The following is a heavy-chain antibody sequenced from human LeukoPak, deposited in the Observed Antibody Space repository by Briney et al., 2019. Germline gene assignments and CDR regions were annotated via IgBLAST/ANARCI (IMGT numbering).Heavy chain of an antibody. V-gene: IGHV3-30-3*01. CDR3: ASPEQVGSVNNFNS. CDR2: ISYDGSNK. J-gene: IGHJ4*02. D-gene: IGHD1-20*01. Sequence: GRSLRLSCAASGFTFSSYAMHWVRQAPGKGLEWVAVISYDGSNKYYADSVKGRFTISRDNSKNTLYLQMNSLRAEDTAVYYGASPEQVGSVNNFNSGAQETL. CDR1: GFTFSSYA.